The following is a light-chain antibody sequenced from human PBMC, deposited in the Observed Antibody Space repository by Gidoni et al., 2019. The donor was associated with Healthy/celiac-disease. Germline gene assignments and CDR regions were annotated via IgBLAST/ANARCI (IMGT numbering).Light chain of an antibody. V-gene: IGKV1-33*01. CDR2: DAS. Sequence: DIQMTQSPSSLSASVGDRVNITCQASQDISNSLNWYQQKPGKAPKLLIYDASNLETGVPSRFSGSGSGTDFTFTISSLQPEDIATYYCQQYDNLPWTFGQGTKVEIK. CDR3: QQYDNLPWT. CDR1: QDISNS. J-gene: IGKJ1*01.